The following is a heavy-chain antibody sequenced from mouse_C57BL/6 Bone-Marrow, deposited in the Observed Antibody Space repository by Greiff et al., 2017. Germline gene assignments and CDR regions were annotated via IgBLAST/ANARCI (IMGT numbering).Heavy chain of an antibody. CDR1: GFTFTDYY. Sequence: DVKLVQSGGGLVQPGGSLSLSCAASGFTFTDYYMSWVRQPPGKALEWLGFIRNKANGYTTEYSASVKGRFTISRDTSQSVLYLQMNALRADNSATYNCARYWPPLGDWYFDVWGTGTTVTVSS. D-gene: IGHD4-1*01. V-gene: IGHV7-3*01. J-gene: IGHJ1*03. CDR2: IRNKANGYTT. CDR3: ARYWPPLGDWYFDV.